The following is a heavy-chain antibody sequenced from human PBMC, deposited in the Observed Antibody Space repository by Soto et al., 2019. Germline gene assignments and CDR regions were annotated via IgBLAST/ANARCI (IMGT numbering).Heavy chain of an antibody. V-gene: IGHV3-21*01. CDR1: GFSVSSDY. CDR3: ARDSGLDIAVAGTVDYYYYGMDV. CDR2: ISSSSSYI. J-gene: IGHJ6*02. D-gene: IGHD6-19*01. Sequence: GGSLRLSCAASGFSVSSDYMSWVRQAPGKGLEWVSSISSSSSYIYYADSVKGRFTISRDNAKNSLYLQMNSLRAEDTAVYYCARDSGLDIAVAGTVDYYYYGMDVWGQGTTVTVSS.